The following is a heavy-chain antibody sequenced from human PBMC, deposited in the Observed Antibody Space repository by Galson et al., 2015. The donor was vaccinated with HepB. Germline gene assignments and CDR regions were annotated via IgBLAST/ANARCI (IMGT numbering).Heavy chain of an antibody. Sequence: SVKVSCKASGSTFTKYAMHWVRQAPGQRLEWMGWIIAVNDNTKYSQKLQDRITITRDTSATTAYMELSSLASEDTAVYYCAGALEGDSSGWYWGQGTLVTVSS. V-gene: IGHV1-3*01. CDR3: AGALEGDSSGWY. CDR2: IIAVNDNT. D-gene: IGHD6-19*01. CDR1: GSTFTKYA. J-gene: IGHJ4*02.